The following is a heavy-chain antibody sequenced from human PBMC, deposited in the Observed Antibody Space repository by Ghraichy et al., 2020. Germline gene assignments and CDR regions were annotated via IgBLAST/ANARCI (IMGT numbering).Heavy chain of an antibody. CDR3: ARDASGWTKGWFDP. Sequence: SETLSLTCTVSGGSISSYYWSWIRQPPGKGLEWIGYIYHSGSTNYNPSLKSRVSISMVTSKNQFSLRLSSVTAADTAVYYCARDASGWTKGWFDPWGQGTLVTVSS. CDR1: GGSISSYY. V-gene: IGHV4-59*01. CDR2: IYHSGST. D-gene: IGHD6-19*01. J-gene: IGHJ5*02.